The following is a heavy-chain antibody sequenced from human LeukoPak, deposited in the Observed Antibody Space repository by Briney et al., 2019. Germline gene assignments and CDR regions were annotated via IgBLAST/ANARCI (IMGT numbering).Heavy chain of an antibody. D-gene: IGHD6-19*01. CDR3: AKPAISSRGWYYDY. Sequence: PGGSLRLSCAASGFTFSNYAMSWVRQAPGKGLEWVSAINDSGGSTYYADSVKGRFTISRDNSKNTLYLQMNSLRAEDTAVYYCAKPAISSRGWYYDYWGQGTLATVSS. J-gene: IGHJ4*02. CDR2: INDSGGST. CDR1: GFTFSNYA. V-gene: IGHV3-23*01.